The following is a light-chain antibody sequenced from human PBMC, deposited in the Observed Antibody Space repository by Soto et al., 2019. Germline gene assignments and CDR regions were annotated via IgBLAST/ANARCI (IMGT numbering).Light chain of an antibody. CDR1: SSDFGDYNY. CDR2: GVI. J-gene: IGLJ1*01. CDR3: ISYTSSSTSYV. V-gene: IGLV2-14*01. Sequence: QSALTQPASVSGSPGQSITISCTGTSSDFGDYNYVSWYQQHPGKAPKLILYGVINRPSGVSDRFSGSKSGYTASLTISGLLPEDEADYYCISYTSSSTSYVIGTGTKVTVL.